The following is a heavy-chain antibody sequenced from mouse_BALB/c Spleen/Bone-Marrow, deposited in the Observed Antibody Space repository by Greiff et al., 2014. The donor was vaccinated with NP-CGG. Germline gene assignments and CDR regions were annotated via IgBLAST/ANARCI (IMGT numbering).Heavy chain of an antibody. D-gene: IGHD1-1*01. CDR3: ARELRCYAIDY. CDR2: IWSGGST. V-gene: IGHV2-2*02. Sequence: VMLVESGPGLVQPSQSLSITCTVSGFSLTSYGVHWVRQSPGKGLEWLGVIWSGGSTDYNAAFISRLSISKDNSKSQVFFKMNGRQGNDTAIYYCARELRCYAIDYWGQRTSVTVAS. J-gene: IGHJ4*01. CDR1: GFSLTSYG.